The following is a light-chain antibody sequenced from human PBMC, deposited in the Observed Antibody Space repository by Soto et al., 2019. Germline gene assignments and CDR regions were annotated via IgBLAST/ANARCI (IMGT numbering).Light chain of an antibody. Sequence: QSVLTQPPSASGTPGQRVTMSCSGSNSNIGGNTVNWYQQNPGTAPKLIIYSNDQRPPGVPDRFSGSKSGTSASLAISGLQSDDEAAYYCAAWDDSVNAWVFGGGTKLTVL. CDR1: NSNIGGNT. V-gene: IGLV1-44*01. CDR2: SND. CDR3: AAWDDSVNAWV. J-gene: IGLJ3*02.